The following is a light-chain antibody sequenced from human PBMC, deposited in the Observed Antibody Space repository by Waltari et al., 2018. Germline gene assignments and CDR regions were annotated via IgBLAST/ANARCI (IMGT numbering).Light chain of an antibody. J-gene: IGLJ2*01. CDR3: ASWDNSLNVVV. Sequence: QSVLTQPPSASETPGQRVTISCSGSSSNIGTETVTCYQQLHGTAPTLLIYSNKRRPSVVPDRFSGYKSGTSASLAISGLQPEDESDYYCASWDNSLNVVVFGGGTKLTVL. V-gene: IGLV1-44*01. CDR2: SNK. CDR1: SSNIGTET.